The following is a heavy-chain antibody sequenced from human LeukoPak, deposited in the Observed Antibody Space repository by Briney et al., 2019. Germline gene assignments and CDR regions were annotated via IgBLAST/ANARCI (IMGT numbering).Heavy chain of an antibody. Sequence: GESLKISSKASGYSFTSYWIGWVRQMPAKGLEWMGIIYPGDSDTRYSPSFQGQVTISADKSISTAYLQSSSLKASDSAIYYCARPATGDQGGYWGQGTMVTVSS. J-gene: IGHJ4*02. V-gene: IGHV5-51*01. CDR3: ARPATGDQGGY. CDR1: GYSFTSYW. D-gene: IGHD2-21*02. CDR2: IYPGDSDT.